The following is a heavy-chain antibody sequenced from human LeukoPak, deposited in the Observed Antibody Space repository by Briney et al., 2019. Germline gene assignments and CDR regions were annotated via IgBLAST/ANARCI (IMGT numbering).Heavy chain of an antibody. J-gene: IGHJ3*02. CDR3: AKPASNYDFWSGYYREGAFDI. CDR2: INPSGGST. V-gene: IGHV1-46*01. CDR1: GYTFTSYY. Sequence: ASVKVSCKASGYTFTSYYMHWVRQAPGQGLEWMGIINPSGGSTSYAQKFQGRVTMTRDTSTSTAYMELRSLRSDDTAVYYCAKPASNYDFWSGYYREGAFDIWGQGTMVTVSS. D-gene: IGHD3-3*01.